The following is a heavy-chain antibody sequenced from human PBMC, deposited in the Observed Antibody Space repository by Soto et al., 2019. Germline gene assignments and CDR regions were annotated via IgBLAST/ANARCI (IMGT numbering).Heavy chain of an antibody. V-gene: IGHV3-33*01. CDR1: GFTFSSYG. CDR2: IWYDGSNK. Sequence: VGSLRLSCAASGFTFSSYGMHWVRQAPGKGLEWVAVIWYDGSNKYYADSVKGRFTISRDNSKNTLYLQMNSLRAEDTAVYYCAREARLGYCSGGSCYTLGMDVWGQGTTVTVSS. CDR3: AREARLGYCSGGSCYTLGMDV. D-gene: IGHD2-15*01. J-gene: IGHJ6*02.